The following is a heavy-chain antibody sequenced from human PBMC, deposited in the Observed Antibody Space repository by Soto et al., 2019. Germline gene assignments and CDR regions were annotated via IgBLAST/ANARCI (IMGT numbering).Heavy chain of an antibody. CDR3: AMGANKDTGGYDILTGYYPYYYYYYGMDV. D-gene: IGHD3-9*01. CDR2: TYYRSKWYN. J-gene: IGHJ6*02. CDR1: GDSVSSNSAA. Sequence: PSQTLSLTCAISGDSVSSNSAAWNWIRQSPSRGLEWLGRTYYRSKWYNDYAVSVKSRITINPDTSKNQFSLQLNSVTPEDTAVYYCAMGANKDTGGYDILTGYYPYYYYYYGMDVWGQGTTVTVSS. V-gene: IGHV6-1*01.